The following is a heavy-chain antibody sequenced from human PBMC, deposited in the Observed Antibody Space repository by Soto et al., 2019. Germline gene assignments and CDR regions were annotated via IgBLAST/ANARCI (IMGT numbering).Heavy chain of an antibody. CDR2: IKSKTDGGTT. V-gene: IGHV3-15*01. CDR3: TTEKDYYDTPGWFDP. J-gene: IGHJ5*02. Sequence: LRLSCAASGFTFSNAWMSWVRQAPGKGLEWVGRIKSKTDGGTTDYAAPVKGRFTISRDDSKNTLYLQMNSLKTEDTAVYYCTTEKDYYDTPGWFDPWGQGTLVTVSS. CDR1: GFTFSNAW. D-gene: IGHD3-22*01.